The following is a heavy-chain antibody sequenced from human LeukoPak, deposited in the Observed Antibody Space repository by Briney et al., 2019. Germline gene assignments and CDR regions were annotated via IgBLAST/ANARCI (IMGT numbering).Heavy chain of an antibody. CDR1: GDSISNYY. J-gene: IGHJ4*02. Sequence: ETLSLTCTVSGDSISNYYWTWIRQPPGKGLEWVSGIGGSGIRTYYADSVKGRFTISRDNSKNTLYLQMNSLRDEDTAVYYCAKDSHWIFDDWGQGILVTVSS. CDR2: IGGSGIRT. CDR3: AKDSHWIFDD. V-gene: IGHV3-23*01. D-gene: IGHD2-2*03.